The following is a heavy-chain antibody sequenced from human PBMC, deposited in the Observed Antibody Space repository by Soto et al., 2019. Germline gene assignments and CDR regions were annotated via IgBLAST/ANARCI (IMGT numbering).Heavy chain of an antibody. CDR2: LSDSGSST. CDR3: AKDLSNSCYSPIDA. V-gene: IGHV3-23*01. Sequence: GGSLRLSCAASGFTFSNYAMSWVRQAPGKGLEWVSVLSDSGSSTYYADSVKGRFTISRDNSKNTLYLQMNSLRAEDTAIYYCAKDLSNSCYSPIDAWGQGTLVTLSS. D-gene: IGHD2-15*01. J-gene: IGHJ5*02. CDR1: GFTFSNYA.